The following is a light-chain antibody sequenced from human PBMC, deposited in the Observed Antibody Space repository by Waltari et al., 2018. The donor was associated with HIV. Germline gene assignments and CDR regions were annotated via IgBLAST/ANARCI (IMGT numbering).Light chain of an antibody. CDR2: AVS. V-gene: IGKV1-39*01. CDR1: QSISGF. Sequence: DIQMTQSPSSPSASVADRVTITCRESQSISGFFKCNQQKPGKDRRLLIYAVSRMQSGVPTRFIGSGSGPDFTLTVRSLQPEDFATYYCRRSYSPPFTFGPGTKLDVK. J-gene: IGKJ3*01. CDR3: RRSYSPPFT.